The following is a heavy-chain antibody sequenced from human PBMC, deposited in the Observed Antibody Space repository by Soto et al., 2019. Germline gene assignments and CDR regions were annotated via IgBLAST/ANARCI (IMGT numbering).Heavy chain of an antibody. CDR3: ARPEPYYYFHY. CDR2: IYYSGST. CDR1: GGSISSGAHY. V-gene: IGHV4-39*01. D-gene: IGHD3-10*01. Sequence: SETLSLTCTVSGGSISSGAHYWGWIRQPPGKGLEWIGTIYYSGSTYYNPSLKSRVTISIDTSKNQFSLKLTSVTAADTAVYYCARPEPYYYFHYLGQATLVTVPS. J-gene: IGHJ4*02.